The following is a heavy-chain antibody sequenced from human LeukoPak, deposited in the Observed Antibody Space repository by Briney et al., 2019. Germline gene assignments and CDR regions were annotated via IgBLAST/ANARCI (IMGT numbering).Heavy chain of an antibody. Sequence: SETLSLTCTVSGGSIISYYWSWIRQPPGKGLEWIGYIYYSGNTNYNPSLKSRVTISLDTSRNQFSLKLSSVTAADTAVYYCARGSLTVRTGYDFVSWGQGTLVTVSS. CDR3: ARGSLTVRTGYDFVS. D-gene: IGHD3-9*01. CDR1: GGSIISYY. V-gene: IGHV4-59*01. CDR2: IYYSGNT. J-gene: IGHJ4*02.